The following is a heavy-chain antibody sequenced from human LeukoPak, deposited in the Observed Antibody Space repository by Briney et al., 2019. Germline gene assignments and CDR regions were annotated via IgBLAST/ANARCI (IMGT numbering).Heavy chain of an antibody. V-gene: IGHV3-23*01. CDR3: AKDDARGRYKH. CDR1: GFTFSSHG. CDR2: ISPSGGIT. J-gene: IGHJ1*01. Sequence: GRSLRLSCAASGFTFSSHGMNWVRQAPGKGLEWVSGISPSGGITYYTDSVKGRFTISRDNSKNTVSLQMNSLRGEDTAVYYCAKDDARGRYKHWGQGTLVTVSS. D-gene: IGHD3-16*01.